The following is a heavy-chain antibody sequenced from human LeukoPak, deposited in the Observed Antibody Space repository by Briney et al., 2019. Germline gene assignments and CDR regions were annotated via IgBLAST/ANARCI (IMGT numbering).Heavy chain of an antibody. CDR3: AKAPVWNYYYGLDV. D-gene: IGHD2-21*01. V-gene: IGHV3-23*01. CDR1: GLTASHNVNNA. Sequence: GGSLRLSCAASGLTASHNVNNAMSWVRHAPGKGLEWVSGITRSGSTYYADSVKGRFTISRENSNNTLYLHMDSLRAEDTAVYYCAKAPVWNYYYGLDVWGQGTTVTVSS. CDR2: ITRSGST. J-gene: IGHJ6*02.